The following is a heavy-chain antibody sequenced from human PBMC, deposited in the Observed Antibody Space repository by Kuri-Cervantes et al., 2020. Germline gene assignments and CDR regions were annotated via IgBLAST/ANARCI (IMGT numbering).Heavy chain of an antibody. CDR2: TDWDDDK. CDR1: GFSLSTSGMR. Sequence: SGPTLVNPTQTLTLTCTFSGFSLSTSGMRVSWIRQPPGKALEWLARTDWDDDKFYSTSLKTRLTISKYTSKNQVVLTMTNMDPVDTATYYCARTYVIMGGYYFDYWGQGTLVTVSS. V-gene: IGHV2-70D*14. CDR3: ARTYVIMGGYYFDY. J-gene: IGHJ4*02. D-gene: IGHD3-16*02.